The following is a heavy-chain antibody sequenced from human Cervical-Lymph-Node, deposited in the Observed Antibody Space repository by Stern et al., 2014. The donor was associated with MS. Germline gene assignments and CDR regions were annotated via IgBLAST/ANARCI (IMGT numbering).Heavy chain of an antibody. V-gene: IGHV3-49*03. CDR2: IRSKSYGGTT. CDR3: SRVSSIAARPIAY. Sequence: EVQLVESGGGLVQPGRSLRLSCTASGFTFGDYAVSWFRQAPGKGLEWVGLIRSKSYGGTTEDDASVKGRFTISRDDSKSIAYLQMNSLKTEDTGVYYCSRVSSIAARPIAYWGQGTLVTVSS. CDR1: GFTFGDYA. D-gene: IGHD6-6*01. J-gene: IGHJ4*02.